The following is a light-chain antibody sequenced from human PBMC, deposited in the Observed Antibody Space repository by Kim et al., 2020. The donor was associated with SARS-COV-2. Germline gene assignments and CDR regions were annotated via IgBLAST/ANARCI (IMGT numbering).Light chain of an antibody. CDR2: STN. CDR3: AAWDDSLNALV. Sequence: QSVLTQPPSASGTPGQRVTLSCSGSNSNNGSNSVTWYQQVPGAAPKLLIYSTNQGSSGVPDRYSGSKSGTSASLAISGLHSEDEADYYCAAWDDSLNALVFGGGTQLTVL. V-gene: IGLV1-44*01. CDR1: NSNNGSNS. J-gene: IGLJ2*01.